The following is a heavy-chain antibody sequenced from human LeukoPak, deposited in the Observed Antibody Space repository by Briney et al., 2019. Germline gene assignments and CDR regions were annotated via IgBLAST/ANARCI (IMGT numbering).Heavy chain of an antibody. Sequence: GASVQVSSKTSGYTFTTHAMNWVRQTPGQGLEWMGWINTNTGNPAYAQGFTGRFVFSFDTSVSTAYLQISSLKADDTAVYYCAREVAIGRAAMEGLLHWGQGTLVTVSS. CDR3: AREVAIGRAAMEGLLH. CDR2: INTNTGNP. V-gene: IGHV7-4-1*02. J-gene: IGHJ4*02. CDR1: GYTFTTHA. D-gene: IGHD5-18*01.